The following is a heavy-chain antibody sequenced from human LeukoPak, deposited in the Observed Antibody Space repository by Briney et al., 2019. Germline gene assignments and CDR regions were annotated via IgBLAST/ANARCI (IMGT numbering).Heavy chain of an antibody. CDR3: ACNYYDSSGYYADAFDI. V-gene: IGHV4-59*08. CDR1: GXSISSYY. D-gene: IGHD3-22*01. CDR2: IYYSGST. J-gene: IGHJ3*02. Sequence: SETLSLTCTVSGXSISSYYWSWIRQPPGKGLEWIGYIYYSGSTNYNPSPKSRVTISVDTSKNQFSLKLSSVTAADTAVYYCACNYYDSSGYYADAFDIWGQGTMVTVSS.